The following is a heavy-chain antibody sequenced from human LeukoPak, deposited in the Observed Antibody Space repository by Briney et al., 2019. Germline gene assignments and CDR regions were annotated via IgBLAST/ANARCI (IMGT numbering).Heavy chain of an antibody. J-gene: IGHJ5*02. CDR1: GGSISSYY. CDR3: ARDSYCSGGSCYSGWFDP. Sequence: PSETLSLTCTVSGGSISSYYWSWIRQPAGKGLEWIGRIYTSGRTNYTPSLKSRVTMSVDTSKNQFSLKLSSVTAADTAVYYCARDSYCSGGSCYSGWFDPWGQGTLVTVSS. CDR2: IYTSGRT. V-gene: IGHV4-4*07. D-gene: IGHD2-15*01.